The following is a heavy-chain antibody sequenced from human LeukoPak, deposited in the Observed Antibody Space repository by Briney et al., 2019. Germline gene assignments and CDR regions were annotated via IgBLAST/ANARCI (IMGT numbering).Heavy chain of an antibody. CDR1: GFTFSSYE. CDR3: ARGEDDSSGYYYATSGWFDP. D-gene: IGHD3-22*01. J-gene: IGHJ5*02. CDR2: ISSSGSTI. V-gene: IGHV3-48*03. Sequence: PGGSLRLPCAASGFTFSSYEMNWVRQAPGKGLEWVSYISSSGSTIYYADSVKGRFTISRDNAKNSLYLQMNSLRDEDTAVYYCARGEDDSSGYYYATSGWFDPWGQGTLVTVSS.